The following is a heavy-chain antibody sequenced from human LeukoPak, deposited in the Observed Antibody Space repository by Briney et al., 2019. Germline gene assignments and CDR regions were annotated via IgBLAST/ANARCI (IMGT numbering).Heavy chain of an antibody. CDR2: ISGNGGDT. CDR3: ARASHWNQLHYFDY. D-gene: IGHD1-1*01. CDR1: GFTFSSYW. V-gene: IGHV3-64*02. J-gene: IGHJ4*02. Sequence: GGSLRLSCAASGFTFSSYWMHWVRQAPGKGLEYVSAISGNGGDTYYADSVKGRFTISRDNSKNTLYLQMGSLTAADTAVYYCARASHWNQLHYFDYWGQGTLVTVSS.